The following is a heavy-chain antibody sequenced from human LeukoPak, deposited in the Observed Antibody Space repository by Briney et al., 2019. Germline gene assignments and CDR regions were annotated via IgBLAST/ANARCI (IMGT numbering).Heavy chain of an antibody. J-gene: IGHJ5*02. Sequence: SETLSLTCTVSGGSISSSSYYWGWIRQPPGKGLEWIGSIYYSGSTYYNPSLKSRVTISVDTSKNQFSLKLSSVTAADTAVYYCARLLVSGPSSWFDPWGQGTLVTVSS. CDR2: IYYSGST. CDR1: GGSISSSSYY. D-gene: IGHD6-19*01. V-gene: IGHV4-39*01. CDR3: ARLLVSGPSSWFDP.